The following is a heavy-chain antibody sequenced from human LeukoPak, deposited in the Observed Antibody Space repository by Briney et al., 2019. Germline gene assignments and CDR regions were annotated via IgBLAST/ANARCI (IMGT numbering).Heavy chain of an antibody. CDR2: IYYSGST. D-gene: IGHD3-22*01. Sequence: SETLSLTCTVSGGSISSYYWSWIRQPPGKGLEWIGYIYYSGSTNYNPSLKSRVTISVDTSKNQFSLKLSSVTAADTAVYYCARTPNYYDSRFFDYWGQGTLVTVSS. J-gene: IGHJ4*02. V-gene: IGHV4-59*12. CDR3: ARTPNYYDSRFFDY. CDR1: GGSISSYY.